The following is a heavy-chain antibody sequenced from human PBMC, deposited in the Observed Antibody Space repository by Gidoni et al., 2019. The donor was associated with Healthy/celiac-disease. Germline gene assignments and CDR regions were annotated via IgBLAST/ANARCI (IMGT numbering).Heavy chain of an antibody. CDR2: IRGSGGST. D-gene: IGHD3-10*01. CDR1: GFPFSSYA. Sequence: EVQLLESGGGLVQPGGSLRLSCAASGFPFSSYALSWVRQAPGKGLEWVSAIRGSGGSTYYADSVKGRFTISRDNSKNTLYLQMNSLRAEDTAVYYCVMVRGAGYFDYWGQGTLVTVSS. J-gene: IGHJ4*02. CDR3: VMVRGAGYFDY. V-gene: IGHV3-23*01.